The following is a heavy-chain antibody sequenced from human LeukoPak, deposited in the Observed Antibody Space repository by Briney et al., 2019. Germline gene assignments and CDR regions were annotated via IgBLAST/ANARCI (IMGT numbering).Heavy chain of an antibody. V-gene: IGHV4-59*08. CDR1: GGSISDYY. CDR2: MDYSGST. D-gene: IGHD6-19*01. CDR3: ARRKRGSGGPFDY. J-gene: IGHJ4*02. Sequence: SETLSLTCTVSGGSISDYYWTWIRQSPGTGPEWIGCMDYSGSTAYNPSLKSRVTISIDTSKKQFSLELSSVTVADTAIYFCARRKRGSGGPFDYWGQGTLVTVSS.